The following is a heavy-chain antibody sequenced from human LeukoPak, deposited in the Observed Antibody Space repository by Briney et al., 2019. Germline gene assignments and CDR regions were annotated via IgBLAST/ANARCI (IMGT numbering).Heavy chain of an antibody. D-gene: IGHD5-18*01. CDR3: ARDVGGIQLWSYYFDY. CDR1: GFTVSSNY. V-gene: IGHV3-66*01. CDR2: IYSSGST. J-gene: IGHJ4*02. Sequence: GGSLRLSCAASGFTVSSNYMSWVRQAPGKGLEWVSIIYSSGSTYYADSVKGRFTISRDNSKNTLYLQMSSLRAEDTAVYFCARDVGGIQLWSYYFDYWGQGTLVTVSS.